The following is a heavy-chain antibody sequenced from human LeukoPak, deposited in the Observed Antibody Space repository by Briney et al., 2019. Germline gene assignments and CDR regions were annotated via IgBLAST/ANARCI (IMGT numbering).Heavy chain of an antibody. D-gene: IGHD3-16*02. CDR2: IYPGDSDT. CDR3: ARTYVWGSYRPYYFDY. CDR1: GYSFTSYW. Sequence: GESLKISCNGSGYSFTSYWISWVRQMPGKGLEWMGIIYPGDSDTRYSPSFQGQVTISADKSISTAYLQWSSLKASDTAMYYCARTYVWGSYRPYYFDYWGQGTLVTVSS. J-gene: IGHJ4*02. V-gene: IGHV5-51*01.